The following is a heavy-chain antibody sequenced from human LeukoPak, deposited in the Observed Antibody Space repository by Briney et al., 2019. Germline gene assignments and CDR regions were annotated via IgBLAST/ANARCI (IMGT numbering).Heavy chain of an antibody. CDR3: AKDWGVVVPAAFDY. J-gene: IGHJ4*02. CDR2: ISGSGGST. V-gene: IGHV3-23*01. CDR1: GFAFSSYA. Sequence: GGSLRLSCAASGFAFSSYAMSWVRQAPGKGLEWVSAISGSGGSTFYADSVKGRFTISRGNSKNTLSLQMNSLRVEDTALYYCAKDWGVVVPAAFDYWGQGTLVTVSS. D-gene: IGHD2-2*01.